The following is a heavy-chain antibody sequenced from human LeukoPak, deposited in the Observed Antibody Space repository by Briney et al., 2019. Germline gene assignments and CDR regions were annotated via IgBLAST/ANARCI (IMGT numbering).Heavy chain of an antibody. V-gene: IGHV3-15*01. CDR3: TRDGEFFDY. D-gene: IGHD3-10*01. Sequence: GGSLRLSCAASGFTFSNAWMSWVRQAPGKGLEWVGRIKSKTVGGTTDYAAPVRGRFTISRDDSKNTLYLQMNSLKTEDTAVYYCTRDGEFFDYWGQGTLVTVSS. CDR1: GFTFSNAW. CDR2: IKSKTVGGTT. J-gene: IGHJ4*02.